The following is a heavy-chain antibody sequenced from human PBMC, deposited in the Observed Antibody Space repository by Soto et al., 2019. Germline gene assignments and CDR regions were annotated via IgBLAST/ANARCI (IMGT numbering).Heavy chain of an antibody. J-gene: IGHJ4*02. D-gene: IGHD1-26*01. CDR1: GGSISSGGYY. CDR3: ASEVGATTDLFDY. CDR2: IYYSGST. V-gene: IGHV4-31*03. Sequence: SETLSLTCTVSGGSISSGGYYWSWIRQHPGKGLEWIGYIYYSGSTYYNPSLKSRVTISVDTSKNQFSLKLSSVTAADTAVYYCASEVGATTDLFDYWGQGTLVTVSS.